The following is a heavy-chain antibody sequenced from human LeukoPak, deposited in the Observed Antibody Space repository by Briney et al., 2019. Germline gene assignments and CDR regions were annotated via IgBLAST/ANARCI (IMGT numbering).Heavy chain of an antibody. CDR2: INPSGGST. Sequence: ASVKVSCKASGYTFTGYYMHWVRQAPGQGLEWMGIINPSGGSTSYAQKFQGRVTMTTDTSTSTAYMELRSLRSDDTAVYYCARSPDYDISLCVYWGQGTLVTVSS. CDR3: ARSPDYDISLCVY. D-gene: IGHD3-22*01. J-gene: IGHJ4*02. CDR1: GYTFTGYY. V-gene: IGHV1-46*01.